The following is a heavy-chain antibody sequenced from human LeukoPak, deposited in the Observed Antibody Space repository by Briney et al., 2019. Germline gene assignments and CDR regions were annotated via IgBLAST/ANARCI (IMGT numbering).Heavy chain of an antibody. CDR3: ARWVYYYDF. CDR2: ISAGGDST. D-gene: IGHD5-24*01. Sequence: GGSLRLSCSASGFTFSTYAINWVRQAPGKGLEWVSAISAGGDSTLYADSVKGRFTISRDNSRNTLYLQMSNLRVEDTVVYYSARWVYYYDFWGQGTLLTVSS. V-gene: IGHV3-23*01. CDR1: GFTFSTYA. J-gene: IGHJ4*02.